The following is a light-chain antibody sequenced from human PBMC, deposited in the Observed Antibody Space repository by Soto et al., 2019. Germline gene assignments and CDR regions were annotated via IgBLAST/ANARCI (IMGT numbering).Light chain of an antibody. CDR1: GSDVGGYNY. Sequence: QSVLTQPPSASGSPGQSVTISCTGTGSDVGGYNYVFWYQQHPGKAPKLIIYEVTERPSGVPDRFSGSKSGNTASLTVSGLQAEDEADYYCSSYAGSNNWVFGGGTQLTVL. V-gene: IGLV2-8*01. J-gene: IGLJ3*02. CDR3: SSYAGSNNWV. CDR2: EVT.